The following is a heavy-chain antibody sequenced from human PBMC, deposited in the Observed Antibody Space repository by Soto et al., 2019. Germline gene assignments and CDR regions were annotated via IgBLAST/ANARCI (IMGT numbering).Heavy chain of an antibody. D-gene: IGHD2-2*01. CDR2: ISLYSDGT. CDR1: GYTFSNYG. CDR3: ARVVPGAEAWFGP. J-gene: IGHJ5*02. Sequence: ASVKVSCKTSGYTFSNYGITWVRQAPGQPLEWLGWISLYSDGTNYAQKFQGRVSMTTDTSTTTAYIELRSLRSDDTAVYYCARVVPGAEAWFGPWGQGTLVTVSS. V-gene: IGHV1-18*01.